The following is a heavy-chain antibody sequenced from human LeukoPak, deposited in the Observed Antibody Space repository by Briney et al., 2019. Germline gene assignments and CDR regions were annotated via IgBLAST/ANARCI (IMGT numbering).Heavy chain of an antibody. J-gene: IGHJ6*03. CDR1: GGSFSGYY. V-gene: IGHV4-34*01. CDR2: INHSGST. Sequence: KPAETLSLTCAVYGGSFSGYYWSWIRQPPGKGLEWIGEINHSGSTNYNPSLKSRVTISVDTSKNQFSLKLSSVTAADTAVYYYARALIVGAHMDVWGKGTKVTVSS. D-gene: IGHD2-15*01. CDR3: ARALIVGAHMDV.